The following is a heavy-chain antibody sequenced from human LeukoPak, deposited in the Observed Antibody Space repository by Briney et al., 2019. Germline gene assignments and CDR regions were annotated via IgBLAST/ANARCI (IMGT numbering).Heavy chain of an antibody. CDR3: AREVAAGSHRGFDY. V-gene: IGHV4-4*02. CDR2: IFYIGGT. CDR1: GGSISTNNW. J-gene: IGHJ4*02. D-gene: IGHD6-19*01. Sequence: SETLSLTCAVSGGSISTNNWWHWVRQSPGKGLEWMGEIFYIGGTNYNPSLKSRVTISVDTSKNQFSLNVKSVTAADTAMYYCAREVAAGSHRGFDYWGQGILVTVSS.